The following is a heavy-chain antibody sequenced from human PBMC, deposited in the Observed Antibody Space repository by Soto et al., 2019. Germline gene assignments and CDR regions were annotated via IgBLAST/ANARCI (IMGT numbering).Heavy chain of an antibody. D-gene: IGHD3-3*01. V-gene: IGHV1-18*01. Sequence: ASVKVSCKASGYTFTSYGISWVRQAPGQGLEWMGWISAYNGNTNYAQKLQGRVTMTTDTSTSTAYMELRSLRSDDTAVYYCAREGYDFWSGYYGGWFDPWGQGTLVTVS. CDR3: AREGYDFWSGYYGGWFDP. CDR1: GYTFTSYG. J-gene: IGHJ5*02. CDR2: ISAYNGNT.